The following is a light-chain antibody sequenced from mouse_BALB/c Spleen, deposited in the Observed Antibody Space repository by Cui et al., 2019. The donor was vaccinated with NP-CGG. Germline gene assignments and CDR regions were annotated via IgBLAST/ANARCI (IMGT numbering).Light chain of an antibody. CDR2: GTN. CDR3: ALWYSNHWV. Sequence: QAVVTQESALTTSPGETVTLTCRSSPGAVTTSNYANWVQEKPDHLFTGLIGGTNNRAPGVPARFSGSLIGDKAVLTITGAQTEDEAIYFCALWYSNHWVFGGGTKLTVL. CDR1: PGAVTTSNY. V-gene: IGLV1*01. J-gene: IGLJ1*01.